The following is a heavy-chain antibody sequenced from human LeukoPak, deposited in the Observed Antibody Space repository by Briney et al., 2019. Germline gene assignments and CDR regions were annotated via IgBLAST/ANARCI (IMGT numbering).Heavy chain of an antibody. J-gene: IGHJ6*02. CDR3: AKDPSYSGTYGMDV. CDR2: ISSSGSTI. D-gene: IGHD1-26*01. V-gene: IGHV3-11*01. Sequence: GGSLRLSCAASGFTFSDYYMSWIRQAPGKGLGWVSYISSSGSTIYYADSVKGRFTISRDNSKNTLYLQMNSLRAEDTAVYYCAKDPSYSGTYGMDVWGQGTTVTVSS. CDR1: GFTFSDYY.